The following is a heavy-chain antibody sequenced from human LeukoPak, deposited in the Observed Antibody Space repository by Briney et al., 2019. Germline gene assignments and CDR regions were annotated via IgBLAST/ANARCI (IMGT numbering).Heavy chain of an antibody. D-gene: IGHD6-13*01. CDR1: GGSFSGYY. J-gene: IGHJ5*02. CDR3: ARGHYSSTSGGYNWFDP. Sequence: SETLSLTCAVYGGSFSGYYWSWIRQPPGKGLEWIGEINHSGSTNYNPSLKSRVTISVDTSKNQFSLKLSSVTAADTAVYYCARGHYSSTSGGYNWFDPWGQGTLVTVSS. CDR2: INHSGST. V-gene: IGHV4-34*01.